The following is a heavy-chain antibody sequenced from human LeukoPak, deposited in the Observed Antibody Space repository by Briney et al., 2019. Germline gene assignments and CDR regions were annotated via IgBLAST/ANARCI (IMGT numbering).Heavy chain of an antibody. J-gene: IGHJ4*02. CDR2: ISYDGSNK. V-gene: IGHV3-30*03. CDR1: GFTFSSYG. CDR3: ARARVIFGVAIAVFEY. D-gene: IGHD3-3*01. Sequence: GGSLRLSCAASGFTFSSYGMHWVRQAPGKGLEWVAVISYDGSNKYYADSVKGRFTISRDNSKNTLYLQMNSLRAEDTAVYYCARARVIFGVAIAVFEYWGQGALVTVSS.